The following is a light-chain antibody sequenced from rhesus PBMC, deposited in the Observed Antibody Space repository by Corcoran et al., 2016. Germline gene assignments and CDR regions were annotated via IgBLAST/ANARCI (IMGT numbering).Light chain of an antibody. J-gene: IGKJ3*01. CDR2: GES. CDR1: QIVGSY. CDR3: QQSSYLFT. Sequence: ETVVTQSPATLSWSPGDRAILSCRASQIVGSYLAWSPQQPGQAPRLLMYGESSRATGIPARFSCSGSGTDFTLPNSSLEPEDVGVYYCQQSSYLFTFGPGTKLDI. V-gene: IGKV3-24*04.